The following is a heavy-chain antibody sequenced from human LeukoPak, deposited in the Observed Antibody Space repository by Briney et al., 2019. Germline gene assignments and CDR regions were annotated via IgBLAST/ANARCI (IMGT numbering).Heavy chain of an antibody. D-gene: IGHD1-26*01. CDR2: ISTSGGDT. CDR1: GFTFTDSA. CDR3: AKGGSYAPLDY. Sequence: GGSLRLSCAASGFTFTDSAMTWVRQAPGKGLEWVSAISTSGGDTIYTDSVKDRFTISRDNSKNTPYLQMSSLRAEGTAIYYCAKGGSYAPLDYWGQGTLVTVSS. J-gene: IGHJ4*02. V-gene: IGHV3-23*01.